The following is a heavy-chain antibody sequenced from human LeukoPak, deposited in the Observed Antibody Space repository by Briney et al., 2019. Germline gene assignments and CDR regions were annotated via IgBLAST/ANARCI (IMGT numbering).Heavy chain of an antibody. CDR2: INQDGNEK. J-gene: IGHJ6*03. CDR1: GFTFSEFW. V-gene: IGHV3-7*01. Sequence: PGRSLRLSCAASGFTFSEFWMTWVRQAPGKGLEWLADINQDGNEKHYVDSVKGRFTISRDSAENSIYLQLSSLRAEDTAVYYCARVWGYYYHYMAVWGKGTTVTVSS. CDR3: ARVWGYYYHYMAV. D-gene: IGHD7-27*01.